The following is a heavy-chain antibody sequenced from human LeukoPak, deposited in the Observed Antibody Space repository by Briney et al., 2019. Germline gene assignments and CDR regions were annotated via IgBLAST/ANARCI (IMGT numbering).Heavy chain of an antibody. CDR3: ARGGTTVTHTPIPFDY. CDR2: ILYSGST. J-gene: IGHJ4*02. CDR1: GGSISSGDYY. V-gene: IGHV4-30-4*01. Sequence: PSETLSLTCSVSGGSISSGDYYWSWIRQPPGKGLEWIGYILYSGSTHYNPSLKSRVTISVDTSENQFSLKLSSVTAADTAVYFCARGGTTVTHTPIPFDYWGQGTLVTVSS. D-gene: IGHD4-17*01.